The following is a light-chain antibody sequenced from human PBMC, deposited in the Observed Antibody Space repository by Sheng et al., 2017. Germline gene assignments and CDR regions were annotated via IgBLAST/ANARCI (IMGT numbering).Light chain of an antibody. CDR1: SSDVGAFDY. Sequence: QSALTQPPSASGSPGQSVTISCTGTSSDVGAFDYVSWYQQHPGKAPKIVIYEVNKRPSGVPHRFSGSKSGNTASLTVSGLQADDEAEYFCCSYAGSNTCVFGGGTKLSVL. CDR3: CSYAGSNTCV. V-gene: IGLV2-8*01. CDR2: EVN. J-gene: IGLJ2*01.